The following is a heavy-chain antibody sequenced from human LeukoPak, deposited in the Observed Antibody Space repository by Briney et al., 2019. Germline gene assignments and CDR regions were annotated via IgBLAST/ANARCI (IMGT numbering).Heavy chain of an antibody. J-gene: IGHJ3*02. Sequence: SETLSLTCTVSGGSISSYYWSWIRQPPGKELEWIGYIYYSGSTYDNPSLKSRVTISIDTSKNQFSLKLSSVTAADTAVYYCARALTYSSSSVSAFDIWGQGTMVTVPS. CDR3: ARALTYSSSSVSAFDI. CDR1: GGSISSYY. D-gene: IGHD6-13*01. CDR2: IYYSGST. V-gene: IGHV4-59*01.